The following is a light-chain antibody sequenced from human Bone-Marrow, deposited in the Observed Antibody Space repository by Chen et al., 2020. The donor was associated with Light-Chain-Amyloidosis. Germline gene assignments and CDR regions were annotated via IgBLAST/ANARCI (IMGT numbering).Light chain of an antibody. CDR1: NIGSTS. CDR3: QVWDRSSDCPV. Sequence: SYVLTQPSSVSVAPGQTATIACGGNNIGSTSVHWYQQTPGLAPLLVVYDDSDRPSGIPERLSGSNSGNTATLTISRVEAGDEADYYCQVWDRSSDCPVFGGGTKLTVL. V-gene: IGLV3-21*02. CDR2: DDS. J-gene: IGLJ3*02.